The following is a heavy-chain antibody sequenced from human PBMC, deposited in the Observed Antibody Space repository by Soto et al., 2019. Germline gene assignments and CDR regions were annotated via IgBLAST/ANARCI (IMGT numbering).Heavy chain of an antibody. D-gene: IGHD3-3*01. J-gene: IGHJ3*02. CDR3: ASTLLVTRSGHKPVIPSI. V-gene: IGHV4-30-2*01. CDR1: GGSISSGGYS. CDR2: IYHSGST. Sequence: SETLSLTCAVSGGSISSGGYSWSWTRQPPGKGLEWIGYIYHSGSTYYNPSLKSRVTISVDRSKNQFSLKLSSVTAADTAVYYCASTLLVTRSGHKPVIPSIWGQGTMVTVSS.